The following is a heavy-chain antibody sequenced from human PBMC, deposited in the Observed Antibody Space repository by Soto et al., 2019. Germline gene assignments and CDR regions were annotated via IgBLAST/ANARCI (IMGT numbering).Heavy chain of an antibody. J-gene: IGHJ4*02. D-gene: IGHD1-26*01. CDR1: GRSIRDYY. CDR3: PRRYGGNFDY. CDR2: IYYTRPT. V-gene: IGHV4-59*01. Sequence: PSETLSLTCTVSGRSIRDYYWGWIRQSPGKGLDWVGYIYYTRPTKYNPSLRSRVTISEDSSKNRFSLKLSSVTAADTAVYYCPRRYGGNFDYWGQGPLVTVS.